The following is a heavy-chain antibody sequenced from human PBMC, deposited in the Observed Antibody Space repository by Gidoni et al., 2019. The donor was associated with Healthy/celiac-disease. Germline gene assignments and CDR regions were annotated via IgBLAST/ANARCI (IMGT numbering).Heavy chain of an antibody. D-gene: IGHD4-17*01. CDR3: ARESGDPGAFDI. Sequence: QVQLQESGPGLVKPSQPLSLTCTVSGASISSGGYYWRWIRQPPGKGLEWIGYIYYSGSTYYNPSLKSRVTISVDTSKNKFSLKLSAVTAADTAVYYSARESGDPGAFDIWGQGTMVTVSS. CDR1: GASISSGGYY. J-gene: IGHJ3*02. V-gene: IGHV4-31*03. CDR2: IYYSGST.